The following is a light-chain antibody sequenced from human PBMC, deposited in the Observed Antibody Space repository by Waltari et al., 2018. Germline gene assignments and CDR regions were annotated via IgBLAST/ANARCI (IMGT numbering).Light chain of an antibody. CDR3: TSYTSSHSLV. J-gene: IGLJ1*01. CDR1: SRDVGNYDW. Sequence: QSALTQPASVSGSPGQSITISCPGTSRDVGNYDWVSWYQQHPGKAPKVVIFDVSYRPAGIANRFSGSKASNTASLTISGLQAEDEADCYCTSYTSSHSLVFGTETKVTVL. CDR2: DVS. V-gene: IGLV2-14*03.